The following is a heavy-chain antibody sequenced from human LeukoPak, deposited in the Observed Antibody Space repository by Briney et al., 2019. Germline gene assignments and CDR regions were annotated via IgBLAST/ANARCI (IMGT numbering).Heavy chain of an antibody. D-gene: IGHD2-8*01. CDR2: IGGGSRSTY. J-gene: IGHJ6*02. CDR3: VTAGRTSYYGLDV. Sequence: GGSLRLSCAASGFTFSSYAMNWVRQAPGKGLEWVSSIGGGSRSTYYYAVSVKVQFLISRDNSKNTLYLQMSSLRAEDTAIYYCVTAGRTSYYGLDVWGQGTTVTVSS. V-gene: IGHV3-23*01. CDR1: GFTFSSYA.